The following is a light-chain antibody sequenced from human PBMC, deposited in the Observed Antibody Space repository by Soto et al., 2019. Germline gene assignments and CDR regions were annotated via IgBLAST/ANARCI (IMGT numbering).Light chain of an antibody. J-gene: IGLJ1*01. CDR2: EVS. CDR1: SRDFGGYNY. V-gene: IGLV2-8*01. CDR3: SSYSGTNYHYV. Sequence: QCVLAHPPPASGSFVESFTISLTGTSRDFGGYNYVSWYQQHPGKAPKLMIYEVSERPSGVPDRFSGSKSGNTASLTVSGLQAEDEADYYCSSYSGTNYHYVFGTGTKVTVL.